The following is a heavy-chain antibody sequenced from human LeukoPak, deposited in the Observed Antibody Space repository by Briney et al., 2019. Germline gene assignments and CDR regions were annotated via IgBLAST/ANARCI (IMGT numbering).Heavy chain of an antibody. CDR1: GYTFTSYA. V-gene: IGHV1-3*01. D-gene: IGHD2-15*01. CDR2: INAGNGNT. Sequence: ASEKVSCKASGYTFTSYAMHWVRQAPGQRLEWMGWINAGNGNTKYSQKFQGRVTITRDTSASTAYMELSSLRSEDTAVYYCARGVGKVVVVVAATYNWFDPWGQGTLVTVPS. CDR3: ARGVGKVVVVVAATYNWFDP. J-gene: IGHJ5*02.